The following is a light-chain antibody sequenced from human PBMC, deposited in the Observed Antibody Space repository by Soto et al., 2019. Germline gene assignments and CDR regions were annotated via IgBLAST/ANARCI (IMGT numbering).Light chain of an antibody. J-gene: IGKJ4*01. CDR3: QQLNSYPLT. CDR2: AAS. CDR1: QDVSNY. Sequence: DIQMTQSPSSLSASVGDRVTITCQASQDVSNYLNWYQQKLGKAPKLLIYAASTLQSGVPSRFSGSGSGTDFTLTISSLQPEDFATYYCQQLNSYPLTFGGGTKVDIK. V-gene: IGKV1-9*01.